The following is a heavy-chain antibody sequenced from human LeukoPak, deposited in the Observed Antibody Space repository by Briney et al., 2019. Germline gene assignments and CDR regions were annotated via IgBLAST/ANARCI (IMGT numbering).Heavy chain of an antibody. D-gene: IGHD2-2*01. CDR1: GFTFSSYA. J-gene: IGHJ4*02. CDR3: AKSTYCSSTSCYTTYDY. Sequence: GGSLRLSCAASGFTFSSYAMSWVRQAPGKGLEWVSAISDSGGSTYYADSVKGRFTISRDNSKNTLYLQMNSLRAEDTAVYYCAKSTYCSSTSCYTTYDYWGQGTLVTVSS. V-gene: IGHV3-23*01. CDR2: ISDSGGST.